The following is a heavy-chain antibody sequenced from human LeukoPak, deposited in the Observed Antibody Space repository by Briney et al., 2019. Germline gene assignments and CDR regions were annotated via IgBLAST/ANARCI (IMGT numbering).Heavy chain of an antibody. CDR2: IYYSGST. CDR3: ARVNPGSGSDPPYFDY. Sequence: PSETLSLTCTVSGGSISSSSYYWGWIRQPPGKGLEWIGSIYYSGSTYYNPSLKSRVTISVDTSKNQFSLKLSSVTAADTAVYYCARVNPGSGSDPPYFDYWGQGTLVTVSS. D-gene: IGHD3-10*01. V-gene: IGHV4-39*07. J-gene: IGHJ4*02. CDR1: GGSISSSSYY.